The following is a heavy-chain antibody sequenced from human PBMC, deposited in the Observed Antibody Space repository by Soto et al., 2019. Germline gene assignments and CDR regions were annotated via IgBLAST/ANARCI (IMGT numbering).Heavy chain of an antibody. CDR1: GYTLAELS. Sequence: ASVKVSCKVSGYTLAELSMHWVRQAPGKGLEWIGWISAYNGNTNYAQKLQGRVTMTTDTSTSTAYMELRSLRSDDTAVYYCARDRSRRVTMVRGVKRYYGMDVWGQGTTVTVSS. CDR2: ISAYNGNT. D-gene: IGHD3-10*01. CDR3: ARDRSRRVTMVRGVKRYYGMDV. V-gene: IGHV1-18*01. J-gene: IGHJ6*02.